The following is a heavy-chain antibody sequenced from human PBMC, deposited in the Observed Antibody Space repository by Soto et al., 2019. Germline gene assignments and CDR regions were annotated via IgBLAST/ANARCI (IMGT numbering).Heavy chain of an antibody. CDR1: GYTFSRYG. CDR3: AKNGQPPYYYYGMDV. CDR2: ISGYNGDT. D-gene: IGHD2-8*01. V-gene: IGHV1-18*01. J-gene: IGHJ6*02. Sequence: QGQLVQSGPEVKKPGASVKVSCKASGYTFSRYGISWVRQAPGQGLEWMGWISGYNGDTIYAQKVQGRVTMTTDTSTYTAYMELRSLTSDDTAIYYCAKNGQPPYYYYGMDVWGQGTTVTVSS.